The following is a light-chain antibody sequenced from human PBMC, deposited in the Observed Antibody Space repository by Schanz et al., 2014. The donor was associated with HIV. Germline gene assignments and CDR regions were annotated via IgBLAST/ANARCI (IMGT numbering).Light chain of an antibody. CDR2: QAS. CDR1: QNIGNW. Sequence: DIQMTQSPSTLSASVGDRVTITCRASQNIGNWLAWYQQKPGKAPHLLIYQASTLKTGVPSRFSGSGSGTEFTLTISSLQPDDFATYYCQQSNTFPYTFGQGTKLEIK. V-gene: IGKV1-5*03. J-gene: IGKJ2*01. CDR3: QQSNTFPYT.